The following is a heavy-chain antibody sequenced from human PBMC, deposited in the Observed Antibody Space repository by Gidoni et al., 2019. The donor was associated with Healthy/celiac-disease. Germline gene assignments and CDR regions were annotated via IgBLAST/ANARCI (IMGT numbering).Heavy chain of an antibody. CDR3: ARDYSSGPYGDYYGMDV. CDR2: ISAYNGNT. V-gene: IGHV1-18*01. D-gene: IGHD6-19*01. J-gene: IGHJ6*02. CDR1: GYTFTSYG. Sequence: QFQLVQSGAEVKKPGASVKVSCKASGYTFTSYGISWVRQAPGQVLEWMGWISAYNGNTNYAQKLQGRVTMTTDTSTSTAYMELRSLRSDDTAVYYCARDYSSGPYGDYYGMDVWGQGTTVTVSS.